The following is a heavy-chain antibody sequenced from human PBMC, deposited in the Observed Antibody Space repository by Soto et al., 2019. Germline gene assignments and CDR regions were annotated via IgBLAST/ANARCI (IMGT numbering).Heavy chain of an antibody. J-gene: IGHJ3*02. Sequence: QLQLQESGPGLLKHSETLSLTCSVSGGSISSSSYNWDWIRQPPGKGLEWIGTINYNGDTDYNPALKSRRSICVDASDYQFTLKLSSVTAADKSIYYCARLSGNAFDIWGHGTMVTVSP. V-gene: IGHV4-39*01. CDR1: GGSISSSSYN. CDR3: ARLSGNAFDI. CDR2: INYNGDT.